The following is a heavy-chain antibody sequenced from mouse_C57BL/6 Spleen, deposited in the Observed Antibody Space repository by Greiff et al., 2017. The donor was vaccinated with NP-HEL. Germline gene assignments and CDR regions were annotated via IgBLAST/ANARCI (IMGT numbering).Heavy chain of an antibody. CDR1: GFNIKDYY. J-gene: IGHJ3*01. CDR3: ASTAQAAAWFAY. D-gene: IGHD3-2*02. CDR2: IDPEDGET. V-gene: IGHV14-2*01. Sequence: EVKLMESGAELVKPGASVKLSCTASGFNIKDYYMHWVKQRTEQGLEWIGRIDPEDGETKYAPKFQGKATKTADTSSNTAYLQTSSLTSEDTAVYYCASTAQAAAWFAYWGEGTLVTVSA.